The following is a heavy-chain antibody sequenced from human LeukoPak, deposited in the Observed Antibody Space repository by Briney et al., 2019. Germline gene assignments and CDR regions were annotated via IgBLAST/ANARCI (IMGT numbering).Heavy chain of an antibody. Sequence: PSETLSLTCAVSGDSIGSNKWWTWVRQPPGKGLEWIGEIHHSGRLNYSPSLKSQVTISVDKSKNHFSLNLNSITPADTAIYYCARGGDWKFDYWGQGALVTVSS. D-gene: IGHD1-1*01. V-gene: IGHV4-4*02. CDR1: GDSIGSNKW. CDR2: IHHSGRL. J-gene: IGHJ4*02. CDR3: ARGGDWKFDY.